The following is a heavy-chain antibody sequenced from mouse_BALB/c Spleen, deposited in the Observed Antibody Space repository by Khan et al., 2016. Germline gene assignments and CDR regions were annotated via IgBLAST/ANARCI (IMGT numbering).Heavy chain of an antibody. V-gene: IGHV4-1*02. CDR3: ARAGYYGYLVN. D-gene: IGHD1-1*01. J-gene: IGHJ3*01. CDR2: INPDSGTI. Sequence: EVKLLESGGGLVQPGGSLKVSCAASGFDFSRYWMSWVRQAPGKGLEWIGEINPDSGTINYTQSLKVKFIISKDNAKNTLYLQMSKVRSEDTALYYCARAGYYGYLVNWGQGTLVTVSA. CDR1: GFDFSRYW.